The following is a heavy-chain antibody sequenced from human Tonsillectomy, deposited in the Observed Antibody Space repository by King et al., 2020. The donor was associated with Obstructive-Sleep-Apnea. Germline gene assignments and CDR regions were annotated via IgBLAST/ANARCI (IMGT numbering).Heavy chain of an antibody. J-gene: IGHJ4*02. V-gene: IGHV4-30-4*01. Sequence: QLQESGPGLVKPSQTLSLTCTVSGGSISSGDYYWSWIRQPPGKGLEWIGDIYYSGSTYYNPSLKSRVTISVDTSKNQFSLRLSSVTAADTAVYYCARGRRAYYDSSGYYYVLDYWGQGTLVTVSS. CDR2: IYYSGST. D-gene: IGHD3-22*01. CDR1: GGSISSGDYY. CDR3: ARGRRAYYDSSGYYYVLDY.